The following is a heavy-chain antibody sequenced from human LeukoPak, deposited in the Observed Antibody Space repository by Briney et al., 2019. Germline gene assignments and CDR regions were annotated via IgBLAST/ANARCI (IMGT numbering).Heavy chain of an antibody. CDR3: ARLLCGGNSFNCSVDL. Sequence: SGTLSLTCGVSGGSISNTNWWTWVRQPPREGLELIGEVNLHGSTNYNPSLKSRVTISVDTSKKQLSLKLSSVTAADTAVYYCARLLCGGNSFNCSVDLWGRGTLVTVSA. D-gene: IGHD4-23*01. CDR1: GGSISNTNW. CDR2: VNLHGST. V-gene: IGHV4-4*02. J-gene: IGHJ2*01.